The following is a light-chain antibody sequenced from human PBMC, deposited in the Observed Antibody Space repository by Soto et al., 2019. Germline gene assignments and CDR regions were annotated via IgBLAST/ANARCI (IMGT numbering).Light chain of an antibody. CDR3: CSYAGSSTL. CDR2: EVS. Sequence: QSALTQPASVSWSPGQSITISCTGTSSDVGSYNLVSWYQQHPGKAPKLMIYEVSKRPSGVSNRFSGSKSGNTASLTISGLQAEDEADYYCCSYAGSSTLFGGGTKVTVL. V-gene: IGLV2-23*02. CDR1: SSDVGSYNL. J-gene: IGLJ2*01.